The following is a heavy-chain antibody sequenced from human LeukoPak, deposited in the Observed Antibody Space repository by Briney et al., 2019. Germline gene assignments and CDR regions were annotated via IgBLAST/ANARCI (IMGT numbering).Heavy chain of an antibody. Sequence: SETLSLTCAVYGGSFSGYYWSWIRQPPGKGLEWIGEINHSGSTNYNPSLKSRVTISVDTSKNQFSLKLSSVTAADTAVYYCARDPTGTPSTLWGQGTLVTVSS. CDR3: ARDPTGTPSTL. CDR1: GGSFSGYY. V-gene: IGHV4-34*01. CDR2: INHSGST. J-gene: IGHJ4*02. D-gene: IGHD1-1*01.